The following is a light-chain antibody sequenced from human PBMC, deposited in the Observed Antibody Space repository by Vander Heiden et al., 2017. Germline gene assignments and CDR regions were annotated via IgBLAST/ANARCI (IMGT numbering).Light chain of an antibody. Sequence: TQSPATLSLSPGERATLSCRASQSVSSYLAWYQQKPGQAPRLLIYDASNRATGIPARFSGSGSGTDFTLTISSLEPEDFAVYYCQQRSNWPRGTFGQGTKVENK. CDR3: QQRSNWPRGT. J-gene: IGKJ1*01. CDR2: DAS. CDR1: QSVSSY. V-gene: IGKV3-11*01.